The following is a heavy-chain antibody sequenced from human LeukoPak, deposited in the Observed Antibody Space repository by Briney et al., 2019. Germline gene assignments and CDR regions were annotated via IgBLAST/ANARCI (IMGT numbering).Heavy chain of an antibody. J-gene: IGHJ4*02. Sequence: PSETLSLTCTVSGGSISSYYWSWIRQPPGKGLEWIGYIYYSESTNYNPSLKSRVTISVDTSKNQFSLKLSSVTAADTAVYYCAEGISELELRLDYWGQGTLVTVSS. CDR1: GGSISSYY. D-gene: IGHD1-7*01. CDR3: AEGISELELRLDY. CDR2: IYYSEST. V-gene: IGHV4-59*01.